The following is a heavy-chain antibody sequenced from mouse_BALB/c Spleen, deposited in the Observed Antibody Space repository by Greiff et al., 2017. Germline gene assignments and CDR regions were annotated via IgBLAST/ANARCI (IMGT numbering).Heavy chain of an antibody. J-gene: IGHJ3*01. D-gene: IGHD2-2*01. CDR1: GYSITSGYY. Sequence: VQLQQSGPGLVKPSQSLSLTCSVTGYSITSGYYWNWIRQFPGNKLEWMGYISYDGSNNYNPSLKNRISITRDTSKNQFFLKLNSVTTEDTATYYCARAAGYAAWFAYWGQGTLVTVSA. V-gene: IGHV3-6*02. CDR3: ARAAGYAAWFAY. CDR2: ISYDGSN.